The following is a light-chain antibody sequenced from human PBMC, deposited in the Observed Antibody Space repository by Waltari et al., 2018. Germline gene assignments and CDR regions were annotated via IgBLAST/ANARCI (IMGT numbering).Light chain of an antibody. Sequence: IVMTQSPLSLPVTPGEPASISCRSSQSLLHSNGYNYLDWYLQKPGQSPQLLMYLGSSRASGVPDRFSGSGSGTDFTLKISRVEAEDVGVYYCMQALQSPRTFGQGTKVEIK. J-gene: IGKJ1*01. CDR3: MQALQSPRT. V-gene: IGKV2-28*01. CDR1: QSLLHSNGYNY. CDR2: LGS.